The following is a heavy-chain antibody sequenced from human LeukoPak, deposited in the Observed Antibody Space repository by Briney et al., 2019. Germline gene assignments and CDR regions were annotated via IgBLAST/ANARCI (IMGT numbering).Heavy chain of an antibody. CDR2: INPNSGGT. CDR3: ARGSVLDV. D-gene: IGHD6-6*01. V-gene: IGHV1-2*02. J-gene: IGHJ6*02. Sequence: QGLEWMGWINPNSGGTNYAQKFQGRVTMTRDTSISTAYMELSRLRSDDTAVYYCARGSVLDVWGQGTTVTVSS.